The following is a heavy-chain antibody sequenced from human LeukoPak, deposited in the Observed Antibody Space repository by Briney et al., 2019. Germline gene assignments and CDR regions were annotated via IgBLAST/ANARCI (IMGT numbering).Heavy chain of an antibody. D-gene: IGHD1-26*01. Sequence: GGSLRLSCAASEFSFSTHWMTWVRHAPGKGLEWVANIKQDGSEENYVDSVRGRFTISRDNAKNSLFLQMNSLGDEDTAVYYCARLTIVGASHFDYWGQGTLVTVSS. V-gene: IGHV3-7*02. CDR3: ARLTIVGASHFDY. J-gene: IGHJ4*02. CDR1: EFSFSTHW. CDR2: IKQDGSEE.